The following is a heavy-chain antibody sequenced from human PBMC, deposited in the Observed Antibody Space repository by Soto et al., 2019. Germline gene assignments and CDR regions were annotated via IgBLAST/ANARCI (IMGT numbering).Heavy chain of an antibody. CDR3: TRHTGYDSRLDY. D-gene: IGHD5-12*01. J-gene: IGHJ4*02. CDR2: IDPSDSYT. CDR1: GYTFTGHW. V-gene: IGHV5-10-1*01. Sequence: GESLKISSHRSGYTFTGHWISWVRQMPGKGLEWMGRIDPSDSYTDYSPTVQGHVTMSAEKSINTAYRQWSSLQASDTAVYYCTRHTGYDSRLDYWGQGTLVTGSS.